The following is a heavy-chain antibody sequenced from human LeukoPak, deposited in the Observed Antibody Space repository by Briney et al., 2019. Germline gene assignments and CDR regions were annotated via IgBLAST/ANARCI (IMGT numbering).Heavy chain of an antibody. CDR3: ARSSSSWYGGDFDY. V-gene: IGHV3-7*01. Sequence: GGSLRLSCAASGFTFSSYWMSWVRQAPGKGLEWVANVKQDGSEKYYVDSVKGRFTISRDNAKNSLYLQMNSLRAEDTAVYYCARSSSSWYGGDFDYWGQGTLVTVSS. CDR1: GFTFSSYW. J-gene: IGHJ4*02. D-gene: IGHD6-13*01. CDR2: VKQDGSEK.